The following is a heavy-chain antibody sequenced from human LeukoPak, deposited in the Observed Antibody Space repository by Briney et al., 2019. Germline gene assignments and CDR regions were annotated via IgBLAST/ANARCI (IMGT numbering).Heavy chain of an antibody. D-gene: IGHD3-22*01. J-gene: IGHJ4*02. V-gene: IGHV3-23*01. CDR1: GFTFSSYG. Sequence: GGSLRLSCAAPGFTFSSYGMSWVRQAPGKGLEWVSAISGSGGSTYYADSVKGRFTISRDNSKNTLYLQMNSLRAEDTAVYYCAKDYYDSSGYYLPTHPFDYWGQGTLVTVSS. CDR3: AKDYYDSSGYYLPTHPFDY. CDR2: ISGSGGST.